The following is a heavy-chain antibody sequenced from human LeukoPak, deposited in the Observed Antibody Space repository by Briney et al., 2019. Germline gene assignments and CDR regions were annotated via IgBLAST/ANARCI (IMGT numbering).Heavy chain of an antibody. Sequence: PGGSLRLSCAASRFIFSSDGMHWVRQAPGKGLEWVAFIRYDGGNEYYSDSVKGRFTISRDNSENTLYLQMNSLRVEDAAVYYCAKGGFRPYCSSTSCYSGNDYWGQGTLVTVSS. V-gene: IGHV3-30*02. CDR3: AKGGFRPYCSSTSCYSGNDY. CDR1: RFIFSSDG. D-gene: IGHD2-2*01. J-gene: IGHJ4*02. CDR2: IRYDGGNE.